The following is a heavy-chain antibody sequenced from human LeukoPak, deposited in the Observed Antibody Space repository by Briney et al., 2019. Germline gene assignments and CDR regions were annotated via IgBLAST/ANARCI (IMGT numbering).Heavy chain of an antibody. J-gene: IGHJ4*02. Sequence: GGSLRLSCAASGFMFDKYWVNWVRQAPGRGLEWVTNIKEDGSKKNYVDSVKGRFTISRDNAKNSLYLQMNSLRAEDTAVYYCARDTWWFGELFLDYWGQGTLVTVSS. D-gene: IGHD3-10*01. V-gene: IGHV3-7*01. CDR2: IKEDGSKK. CDR3: ARDTWWFGELFLDY. CDR1: GFMFDKYW.